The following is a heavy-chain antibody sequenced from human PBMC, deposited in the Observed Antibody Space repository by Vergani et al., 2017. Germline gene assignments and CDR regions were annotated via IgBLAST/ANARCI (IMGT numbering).Heavy chain of an antibody. CDR1: GYTFTSYY. CDR2: INPSGGST. J-gene: IGHJ6*02. D-gene: IGHD6-13*01. V-gene: IGHV1-46*01. Sequence: QVQLVQSGAEVKKPGASVKVSCKASGYTFTSYYMHWVRQAPGQGLEWMGIINPSGGSTSYAQKFQGRVTMTRDTSTSTVYMELSSLRSEDTAVYYCARMIAAAGTGLGSVYYYGMDVWGQGTTVTVSS. CDR3: ARMIAAAGTGLGSVYYYGMDV.